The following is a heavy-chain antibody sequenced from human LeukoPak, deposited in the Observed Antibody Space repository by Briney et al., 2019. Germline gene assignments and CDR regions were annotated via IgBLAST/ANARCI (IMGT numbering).Heavy chain of an antibody. D-gene: IGHD3-10*01. V-gene: IGHV1-8*02. CDR3: ARGKDRSGSYEYLFDGHDY. J-gene: IGHJ4*02. Sequence: GASVKVSCKASGYTFTGYYMHWVRQATGQGLEWMGWMNPNSGNTGYAQKFQGRVTMTRNTSISTAYMELSSLRSEDTAVYYCARGKDRSGSYEYLFDGHDYWGQGTLVTVSS. CDR2: MNPNSGNT. CDR1: GYTFTGYY.